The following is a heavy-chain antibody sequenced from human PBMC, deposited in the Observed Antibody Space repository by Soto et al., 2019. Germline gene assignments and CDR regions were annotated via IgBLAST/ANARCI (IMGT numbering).Heavy chain of an antibody. CDR3: ARGRIAVAGHYSFDL. J-gene: IGHJ4*02. D-gene: IGHD6-19*01. V-gene: IGHV3-53*01. CDR1: GFTVSSNY. Sequence: EVQLVESGGGLIQPGGSLRLSCTASGFTVSSNYMSWVRQAPGKGLEWVSVIYTGGYTYYADSVKGRFTISRDNSKNTLSLQMNILRAEDTAVYFCARGRIAVAGHYSFDLWGQGTLVTVSS. CDR2: IYTGGYT.